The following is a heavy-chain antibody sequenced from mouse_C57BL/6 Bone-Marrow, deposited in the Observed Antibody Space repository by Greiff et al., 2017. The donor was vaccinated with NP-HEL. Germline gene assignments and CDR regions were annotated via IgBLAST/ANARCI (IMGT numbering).Heavy chain of an antibody. CDR3: AKKDGYYRYYAMDY. D-gene: IGHD2-3*01. CDR2: IWSGGST. Sequence: QVQLKESGPGLVQPSQSLSITCTVSGFSLTSYGVHWVRQPPGKGLEWLGVIWSGGSTDYNAAFISRLSISKDNSKSQVFFKMNSLQADDTAIYYCAKKDGYYRYYAMDYWGQGTSVTVSS. V-gene: IGHV2-4*01. J-gene: IGHJ4*01. CDR1: GFSLTSYG.